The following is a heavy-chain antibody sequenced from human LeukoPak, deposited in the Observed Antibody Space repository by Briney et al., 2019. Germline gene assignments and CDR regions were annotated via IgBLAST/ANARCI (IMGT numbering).Heavy chain of an antibody. V-gene: IGHV1-69*05. CDR3: ASPTPVSTSWGSYYFDY. J-gene: IGHJ4*02. D-gene: IGHD6-13*01. Sequence: ASVKVPCKASGGTFSSSAISWVRQAPGQGLEWMGGIIPIFGTANYAQKFQGRVTITTDESTSTAYMELSSLRSEDTAVYYCASPTPVSTSWGSYYFDYWGQGTLVTVSS. CDR2: IIPIFGTA. CDR1: GGTFSSSA.